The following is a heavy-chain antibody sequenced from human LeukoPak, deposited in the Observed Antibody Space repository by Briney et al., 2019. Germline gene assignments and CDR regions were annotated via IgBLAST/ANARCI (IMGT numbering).Heavy chain of an antibody. V-gene: IGHV4-59*01. D-gene: IGHD1-26*01. J-gene: IGHJ4*02. CDR3: ARDYGIVGATIGFDY. CDR2: IYYSGST. Sequence: SETLSLTCTVSGGSISSYYWSWIRQPPGKGLEWIGYIYYSGSTNYNPSLKSRVTISVDTSKNQFSLKLSSVTAADTAVYYCARDYGIVGATIGFDYWGQGTLVTVSS. CDR1: GGSISSYY.